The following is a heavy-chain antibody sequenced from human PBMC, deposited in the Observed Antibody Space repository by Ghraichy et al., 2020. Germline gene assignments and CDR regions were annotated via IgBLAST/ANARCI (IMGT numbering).Heavy chain of an antibody. CDR3: ARDPSFHYYGPGSYYKKTYYYYYYMDV. Sequence: GGSLRLSCAASGFTFSSYGMHWVRQAPGKGLEWVAVIWYDGSNKYYADSVKGRFTISRDNSKNTLYLQMNSLRAEDTAVYYCARDPSFHYYGPGSYYKKTYYYYYYMDVWGKGTTVTVSS. V-gene: IGHV3-33*01. CDR2: IWYDGSNK. J-gene: IGHJ6*03. D-gene: IGHD3-10*01. CDR1: GFTFSSYG.